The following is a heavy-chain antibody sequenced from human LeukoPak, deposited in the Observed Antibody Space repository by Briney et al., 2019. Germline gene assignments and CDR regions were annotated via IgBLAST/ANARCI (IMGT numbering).Heavy chain of an antibody. J-gene: IGHJ5*02. Sequence: PGGSLRLSCAASGFTFDDYAMHWVRQAPGKGLEWVSGISWNSGSIGYADSVKGRFTISRDNAKNSLYLQMNSLRAEDTALYYCAKDILGSGISGFDPWGQGTLVTASS. V-gene: IGHV3-9*01. CDR1: GFTFDDYA. D-gene: IGHD3-10*01. CDR2: ISWNSGSI. CDR3: AKDILGSGISGFDP.